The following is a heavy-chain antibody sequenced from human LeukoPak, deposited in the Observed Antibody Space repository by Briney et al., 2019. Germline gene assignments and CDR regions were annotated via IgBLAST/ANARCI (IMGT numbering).Heavy chain of an antibody. J-gene: IGHJ5*02. CDR3: ARGALTTVTFDP. CDR1: GYTFTSYA. CDR2: INAGNGNT. V-gene: IGHV1-3*01. Sequence: ASVKVSCKASGYTFTSYAMHWVRQAPGQRLEWMGWINAGNGNTKYSQKFQGRVTITRDTSASTAYMELSSLRSEDTAVYYCARGALTTVTFDPWGQGTLVTVSS. D-gene: IGHD4-11*01.